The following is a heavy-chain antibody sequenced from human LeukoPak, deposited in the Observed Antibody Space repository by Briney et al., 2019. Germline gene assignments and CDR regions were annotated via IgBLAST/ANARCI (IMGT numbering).Heavy chain of an antibody. J-gene: IGHJ4*02. CDR3: ARDRNGGSFDY. Sequence: GGSLRLSCAASGFVFSRYSMNWVRQAPGKGLEWVSFLIVGDGNQHYANSVKGRFTISRDDAKNSLYLQMNSLRAEDTAVYYCARDRNGGSFDYWGQGTLVTVSS. CDR1: GFVFSRYS. V-gene: IGHV3-48*01. D-gene: IGHD4-23*01. CDR2: LIVGDGNQ.